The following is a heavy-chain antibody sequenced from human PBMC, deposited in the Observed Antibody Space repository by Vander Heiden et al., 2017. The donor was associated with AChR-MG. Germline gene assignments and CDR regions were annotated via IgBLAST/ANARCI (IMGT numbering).Heavy chain of an antibody. J-gene: IGHJ4*02. Sequence: QVQLVQSGAEVKKPGASVKVSCKASGYTFTSYDINWVRQATGQGLEWMGWMNPNSGNTGYAQKFQGRVTMTRNTSISTAYMELSSLRSEDTAVYYCARVPTMVRGVIIYPYFRYWGQGTLVTVSS. D-gene: IGHD3-10*01. CDR1: GYTFTSYD. V-gene: IGHV1-8*01. CDR2: MNPNSGNT. CDR3: ARVPTMVRGVIIYPYFRY.